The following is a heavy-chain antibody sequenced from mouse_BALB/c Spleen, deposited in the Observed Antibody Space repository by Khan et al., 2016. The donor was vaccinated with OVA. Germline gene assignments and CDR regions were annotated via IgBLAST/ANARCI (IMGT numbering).Heavy chain of an antibody. V-gene: IGHV14-3*02. CDR2: IAPANGNT. J-gene: IGHJ1*01. CDR3: AHPSYDPRYFEV. D-gene: IGHD2-3*01. CDR1: GFNIKDTY. Sequence: VRLQQSGAELVKPGDSVRLSCTASGFNIKDTYIHWVKQRPEQGLEWIGRIAPANGNTKYDPKFQEKATITSDTSSNTSDLLLSSLTSDDTADFYCAHPSYDPRYFEVWGAGTTVTVSS.